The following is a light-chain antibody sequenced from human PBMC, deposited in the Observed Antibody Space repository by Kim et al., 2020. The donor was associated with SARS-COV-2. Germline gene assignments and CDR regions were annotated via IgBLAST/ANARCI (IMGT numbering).Light chain of an antibody. J-gene: IGKJ1*01. CDR1: QSISSH. CDR2: AAS. CDR3: QQLNSYPPWT. V-gene: IGKV1-9*01. Sequence: SVGDRVTITCRASQSISSHLAWYQQKAGTAPKLLIYAASTSQSGVPSRFSGRGSGTDFTLTISSLQPEDFATYYCQQLNSYPPWTFGQGTKVDI.